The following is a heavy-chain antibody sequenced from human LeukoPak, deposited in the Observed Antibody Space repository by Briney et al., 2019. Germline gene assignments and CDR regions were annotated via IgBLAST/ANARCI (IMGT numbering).Heavy chain of an antibody. Sequence: GSSVKVSCKASGGTFSSYAISWVRQAPGQGLEWMGGIIPIFGTANYAQKFQGRVTITADKSTSTAYMELSSLRSEDTAVYYRARDPPNWNDPNYFDYWGQGTLVTVSS. CDR1: GGTFSSYA. J-gene: IGHJ4*02. V-gene: IGHV1-69*06. D-gene: IGHD1-1*01. CDR2: IIPIFGTA. CDR3: ARDPPNWNDPNYFDY.